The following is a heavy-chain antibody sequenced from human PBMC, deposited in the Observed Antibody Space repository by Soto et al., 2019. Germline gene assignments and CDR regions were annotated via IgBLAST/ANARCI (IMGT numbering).Heavy chain of an antibody. V-gene: IGHV3-7*01. CDR2: IKQDGREK. Sequence: GRSLRLSCAASRFTFSSYWMSWVRQDQGKGLEWVANIKQDGREKYYMDSVKGRFTISRYNTKNSLSMQMNSLRTEDTALYYCARDSYYDFWSCYYSYYYGMDVWGQGTTVTVSS. CDR1: RFTFSSYW. D-gene: IGHD3-3*01. CDR3: ARDSYYDFWSCYYSYYYGMDV. J-gene: IGHJ6*02.